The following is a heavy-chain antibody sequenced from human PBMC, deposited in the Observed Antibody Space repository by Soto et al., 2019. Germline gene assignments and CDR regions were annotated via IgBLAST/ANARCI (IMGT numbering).Heavy chain of an antibody. CDR3: AKRSSSSTFDY. Sequence: GSLRLSCAASGFTFINHAMSWVRQAPGKGLEWVSVISGSDDSTYYADSVKGRFTISRDNSKNTLYLQMNSLRAEDTAVYYCAKRSSSSTFDYWGQGTLVTVSS. CDR2: ISGSDDST. CDR1: GFTFINHA. D-gene: IGHD6-6*01. V-gene: IGHV3-23*01. J-gene: IGHJ4*02.